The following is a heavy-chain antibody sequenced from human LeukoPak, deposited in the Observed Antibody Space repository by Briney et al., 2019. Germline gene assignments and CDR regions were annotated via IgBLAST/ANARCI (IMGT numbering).Heavy chain of an antibody. CDR2: MNPNSGNT. D-gene: IGHD5-18*01. J-gene: IGHJ4*02. CDR1: GYTFTGYY. CDR3: ARGYSLHY. Sequence: ASVKVSCKASGYTFTGYYMHWVRQATGQGLEWMGWMNPNSGNTGFAQKFQGRVSLTRNTSISTAYMELSSLRSEDTAVYYCARGYSLHYWGQGTLVTVSS. V-gene: IGHV1-8*03.